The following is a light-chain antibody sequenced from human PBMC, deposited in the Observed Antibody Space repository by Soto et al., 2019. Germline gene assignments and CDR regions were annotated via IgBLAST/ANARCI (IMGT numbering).Light chain of an antibody. CDR3: SSYAGNNNLV. J-gene: IGLJ3*02. Sequence: ALTQPPSASGSPGQSVTISCTGTSSDVGGYNSVSWYQQHPGKVPKLMIYEVSKRPSGVPDRFSGSKSGNTASLTVSGLQAEDEADYYCSSYAGNNNLVFGGGTKLTVL. V-gene: IGLV2-8*01. CDR1: SSDVGGYNS. CDR2: EVS.